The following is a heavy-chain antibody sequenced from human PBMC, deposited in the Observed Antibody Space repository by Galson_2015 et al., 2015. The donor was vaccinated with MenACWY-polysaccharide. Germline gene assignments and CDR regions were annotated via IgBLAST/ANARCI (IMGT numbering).Heavy chain of an antibody. D-gene: IGHD3-3*01. CDR2: IQYDGSNK. Sequence: SLRLSFAASGSRFSNSGMHWVRQAPGKGLEWVAVIQYDGSNKVYADSVKGRFTISRDNSKNTLYLQMKNLRPEDTATYYCAKGEGLNLLEYIYDWGQGALGAVSS. J-gene: IGHJ4*02. CDR3: AKGEGLNLLEYIYD. V-gene: IGHV3-33*06. CDR1: GSRFSNSG.